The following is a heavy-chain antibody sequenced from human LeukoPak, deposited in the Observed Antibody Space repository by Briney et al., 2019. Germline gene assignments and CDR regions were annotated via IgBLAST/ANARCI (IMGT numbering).Heavy chain of an antibody. D-gene: IGHD3-9*01. V-gene: IGHV4-39*07. CDR3: ARDGSSYYDILTGYSYYFDY. J-gene: IGHJ4*02. CDR2: IYYSGST. Sequence: SETLSLTCTVSGGSISSSSYYWGWIRQPPGKGLEWIGSIYYSGSTYYNPSLKSRVTMSVDTSKNQFSLKLSSVTAADTAVYYCARDGSSYYDILTGYSYYFDYWGQGTLVTVSS. CDR1: GGSISSSSYY.